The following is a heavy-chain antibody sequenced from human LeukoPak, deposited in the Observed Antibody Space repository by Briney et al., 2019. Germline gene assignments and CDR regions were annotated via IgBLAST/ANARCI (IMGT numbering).Heavy chain of an antibody. CDR2: ISSSSSSI. V-gene: IGHV3-21*01. D-gene: IGHD4-17*01. CDR3: ARDYGDYEPGRHHYYYYYMDV. Sequence: GGSLRVSCAASGFTFSSYTMNWVRQTPGKGLEWVSSISSSSSSIFYADSVKGRFTMSRDNAKKSLFLQMNSLRAEDTAVYYCARDYGDYEPGRHHYYYYYMDVWGKGTTVTVSS. CDR1: GFTFSSYT. J-gene: IGHJ6*03.